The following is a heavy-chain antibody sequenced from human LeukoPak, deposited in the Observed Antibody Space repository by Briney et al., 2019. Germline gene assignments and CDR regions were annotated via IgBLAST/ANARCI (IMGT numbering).Heavy chain of an antibody. J-gene: IGHJ4*02. D-gene: IGHD6-13*01. CDR2: ISYDGSNK. CDR1: GFTFSSYA. Sequence: GGSLRLSCAASGFTFSSYAMHWVRQAPGKGLGWVAVISYDGSNKYYADSVKGRFTISRDNSKNTLYLQMNSLRAEDTAVYYCARDLWVAAAGTVLVYWGQGTLVTVSS. CDR3: ARDLWVAAAGTVLVY. V-gene: IGHV3-30*04.